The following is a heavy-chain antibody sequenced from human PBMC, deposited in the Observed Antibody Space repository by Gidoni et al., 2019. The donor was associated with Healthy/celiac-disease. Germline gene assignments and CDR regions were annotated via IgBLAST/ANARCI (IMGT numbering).Heavy chain of an antibody. Sequence: EVQLVETGGGLIQPGGSLRLSCAASGFTVSRNYMSWVRQGPGKGLEWVSVIYSGGSTYYADSVKGRFTISRDNSKNTLYLQMNSLRAEDTAVYYCARMYYYGSGYNWFDPWGQGTLVTVSS. D-gene: IGHD3-10*01. CDR2: IYSGGST. CDR3: ARMYYYGSGYNWFDP. J-gene: IGHJ5*02. CDR1: GFTVSRNY. V-gene: IGHV3-53*02.